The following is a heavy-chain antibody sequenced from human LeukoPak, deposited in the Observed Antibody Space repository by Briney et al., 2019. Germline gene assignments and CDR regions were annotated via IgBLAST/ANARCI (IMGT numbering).Heavy chain of an antibody. CDR2: IYPGDSDT. D-gene: IGHD6-19*01. J-gene: IGHJ4*02. Sequence: GESLQISCKGSGYSSTSYWIGWVRQMPGKGLEWMGIIYPGDSDTRYSPSFQGQVTISADKSISTAYLQWSSLKASDTAMYYCARQEGSGWSAYNADFDYWGQGTLVTVSS. CDR1: GYSSTSYW. CDR3: ARQEGSGWSAYNADFDY. V-gene: IGHV5-51*01.